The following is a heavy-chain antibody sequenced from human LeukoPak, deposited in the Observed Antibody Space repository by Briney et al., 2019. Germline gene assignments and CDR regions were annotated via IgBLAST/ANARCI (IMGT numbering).Heavy chain of an antibody. D-gene: IGHD6-19*01. J-gene: IGHJ4*02. CDR1: GFAFNTYS. Sequence: GGSLRLSCAASGFAFNTYSMNWVRQAPGKGLEWVSYISSSGSTIYYEDSVEGRFTISRDNAKKSLYLQMNSLRAEDTAVYYCARANGWYLRNYFDYWGQGILVTVSS. CDR3: ARANGWYLRNYFDY. CDR2: ISSSGSTI. V-gene: IGHV3-48*01.